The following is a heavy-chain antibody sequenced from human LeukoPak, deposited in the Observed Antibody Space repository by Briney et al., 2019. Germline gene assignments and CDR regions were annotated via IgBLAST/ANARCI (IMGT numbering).Heavy chain of an antibody. D-gene: IGHD4-17*01. CDR2: IYHSGGT. CDR1: GGSISSRNW. Sequence: PSETLSLTCAVSGGSISSRNWWSWVRQSPGKGLEWIGEIYHSGGTNYNPSLKSRVTISVDKSKNQFSLILTSVTAADTAVYYCARAGYGESILRRDAFDVWGQGTMVTVSS. V-gene: IGHV4-4*02. J-gene: IGHJ3*01. CDR3: ARAGYGESILRRDAFDV.